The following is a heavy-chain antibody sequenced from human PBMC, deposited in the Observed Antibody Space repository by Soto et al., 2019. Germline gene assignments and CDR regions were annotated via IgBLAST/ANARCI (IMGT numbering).Heavy chain of an antibody. D-gene: IGHD3-3*01. CDR2: ISYDGSNK. V-gene: IGHV3-30-3*01. CDR3: ARSYDFWSGYFDY. CDR1: GFTFSSYA. Sequence: QVQLVESGGGVVQPGRSLRLSCAASGFTFSSYAMHWVRQAPGKGLEWVAVISYDGSNKYYADSVKGRFTISRDNSKNTLYLQMNSLRAEDTALYYCARSYDFWSGYFDYWGQGTLVTVSS. J-gene: IGHJ4*02.